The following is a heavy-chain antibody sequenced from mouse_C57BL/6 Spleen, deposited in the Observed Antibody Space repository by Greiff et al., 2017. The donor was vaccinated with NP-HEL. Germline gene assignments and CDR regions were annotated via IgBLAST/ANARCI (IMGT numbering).Heavy chain of an antibody. CDR1: GFTFSSYG. CDR3: ARHGDYWRRGYAMDY. V-gene: IGHV5-6*01. D-gene: IGHD1-1*01. CDR2: ISSGGSYT. Sequence: EVQVVESGGDLVKPGGSLKLSCAASGFTFSSYGMSWVRQTPDKRLEWVATISSGGSYTYYPDSVQGRFTISRDNAKNTLYLQMSSLKSEDTAMYYCARHGDYWRRGYAMDYWGQGTSVTVSS. J-gene: IGHJ4*01.